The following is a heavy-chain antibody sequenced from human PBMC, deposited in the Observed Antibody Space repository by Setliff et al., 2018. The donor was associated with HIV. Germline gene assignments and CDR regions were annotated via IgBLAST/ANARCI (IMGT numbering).Heavy chain of an antibody. J-gene: IGHJ4*02. D-gene: IGHD6-19*01. Sequence: KPSETLSLTCSVSGDSITSHYWSWIRQPPGKGLEWIGYIYFTGSTNYNPSLKSRVTISVDTSKNQFSLKLSSVTAADTAAYYCARLFRWLQFPDRFDSWGQGALVTVSS. CDR2: IYFTGST. V-gene: IGHV4-59*11. CDR3: ARLFRWLQFPDRFDS. CDR1: GDSITSHY.